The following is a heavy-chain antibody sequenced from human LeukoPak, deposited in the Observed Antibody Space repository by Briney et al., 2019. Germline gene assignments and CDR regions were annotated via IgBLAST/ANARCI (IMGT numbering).Heavy chain of an antibody. CDR3: ARGRGRFRRENYFDY. D-gene: IGHD3-10*01. Sequence: SETLSLTCAVYGGSFSGYYWSWIRQPPGKGLEWIGEINHSGSTNYNPSLKSRVTISVDTSKNQFSLKLSSVTAADTAVYYCARGRGRFRRENYFDYWGQGTLVTVSS. CDR2: INHSGST. J-gene: IGHJ4*02. V-gene: IGHV4-34*01. CDR1: GGSFSGYY.